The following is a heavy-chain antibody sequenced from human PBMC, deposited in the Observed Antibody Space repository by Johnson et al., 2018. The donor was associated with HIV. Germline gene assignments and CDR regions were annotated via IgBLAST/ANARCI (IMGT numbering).Heavy chain of an antibody. Sequence: VQLLESGGGVVWPGGSLRLSCAASGFTFDDYGMSWVRQAPGKGLEWVSGINWNGGSTGYADSVTGRFTSSRDNAKNSLYLQMNSLRAEDTALYYCAKEWGAAYDPADGFDIWGQGTMVTVSS. CDR3: AKEWGAAYDPADGFDI. D-gene: IGHD2-21*01. CDR1: GFTFDDYG. J-gene: IGHJ3*02. CDR2: INWNGGST. V-gene: IGHV3-20*04.